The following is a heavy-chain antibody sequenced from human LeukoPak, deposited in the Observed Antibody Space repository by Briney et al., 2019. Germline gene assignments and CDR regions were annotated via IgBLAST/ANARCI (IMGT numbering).Heavy chain of an antibody. J-gene: IGHJ4*02. CDR2: ISSSGSTI. CDR3: ARFWSGYSTLDY. V-gene: IGHV3-48*04. Sequence: GGSLRLSCAASGFTFSSYGMHWVRQAPGKGLEWVSYISSSGSTIYYADSVKGRFTISRDNAKSSLYLQMNSLRAEDTAVYYCARFWSGYSTLDYWGQGTLVTVSS. D-gene: IGHD3-3*01. CDR1: GFTFSSYG.